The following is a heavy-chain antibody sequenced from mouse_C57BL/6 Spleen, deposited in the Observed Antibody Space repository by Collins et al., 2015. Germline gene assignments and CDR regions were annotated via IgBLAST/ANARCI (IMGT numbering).Heavy chain of an antibody. CDR3: ARVLLGRFAY. CDR2: IYPSDSET. V-gene: IGHV1-61*01. CDR1: GYTFTSYW. J-gene: IGHJ3*01. Sequence: QVQLQQPGAELVRPGSPVKLSCKASGYTFTSYWMDWVKQRPGQGLEWIGNIYPSDSETHYNQKFKDKATLTVDKSSSTAYMQLSSLTSEDSAVYYCARVLLGRFAYWGQGTLVTVSA. D-gene: IGHD4-1*01.